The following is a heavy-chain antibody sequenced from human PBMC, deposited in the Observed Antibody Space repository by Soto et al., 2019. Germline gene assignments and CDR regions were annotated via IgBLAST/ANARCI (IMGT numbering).Heavy chain of an antibody. CDR3: ATEPPLPH. CDR1: GATFSSYP. J-gene: IGHJ4*02. CDR2: IIPIVGVT. D-gene: IGHD1-26*01. Sequence: QVQLVQSGAEVKKPGSSMKVSCKASGATFSSYPISWVRQAPGQGLEWMGRIIPIVGVTNYAQKFQGRVTITADKSTGTAYMELSSLRSEDAAVYYCATEPPLPHWGQGTLVTVSS. V-gene: IGHV1-69*04.